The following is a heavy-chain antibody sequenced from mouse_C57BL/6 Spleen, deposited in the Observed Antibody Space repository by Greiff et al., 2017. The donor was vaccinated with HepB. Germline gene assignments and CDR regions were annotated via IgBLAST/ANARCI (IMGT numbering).Heavy chain of an antibody. Sequence: EVMLVESGGGLVKPGGSLKLSCAASGFTFSDYGMHWVRQAPEKGLEWVAYISSGSSTINYADTVKGRFTISRDNAKNTLFLQMTSLRSEDTAMYYCARRSSYDYAMDYWGQGTSVTVSS. CDR1: GFTFSDYG. CDR2: ISSGSSTI. J-gene: IGHJ4*01. CDR3: ARRSSYDYAMDY. V-gene: IGHV5-17*01. D-gene: IGHD1-1*01.